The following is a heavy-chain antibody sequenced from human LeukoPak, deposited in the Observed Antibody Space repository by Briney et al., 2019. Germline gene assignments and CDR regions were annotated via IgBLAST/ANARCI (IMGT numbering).Heavy chain of an antibody. V-gene: IGHV1-2*06. CDR1: GYTFTGYY. CDR2: INPNSGGT. D-gene: IGHD1-26*01. J-gene: IGHJ5*02. Sequence: GASVKVSCKASGYTFTGYYMHWVRQAPGQGLEWMGRINPNSGGTNYAQKFQGRVTMTRDTSISTAYMKLSRLRSDDTAVYYCARDLKRELGWFDPWGQGTLVTVSS. CDR3: ARDLKRELGWFDP.